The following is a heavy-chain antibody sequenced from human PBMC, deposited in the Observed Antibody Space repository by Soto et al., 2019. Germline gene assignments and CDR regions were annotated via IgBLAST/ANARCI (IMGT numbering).Heavy chain of an antibody. CDR3: ARGPGPSSSWPVDY. D-gene: IGHD6-13*01. J-gene: IGHJ4*02. V-gene: IGHV3-21*01. Sequence: GGSLRLSCAASGFTFSSYSMNWVRQAPGKGLEWVSSISSSSSYIYYADSVKGRFTISRDNAKNSLYLQMNSLRAEDTAVYYCARGPGPSSSWPVDYWGQGTLVTVSS. CDR1: GFTFSSYS. CDR2: ISSSSSYI.